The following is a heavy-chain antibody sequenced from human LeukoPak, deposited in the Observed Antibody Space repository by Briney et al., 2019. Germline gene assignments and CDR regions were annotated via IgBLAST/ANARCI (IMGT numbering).Heavy chain of an antibody. CDR2: ISGSGGST. CDR1: GFTFSSYA. J-gene: IGHJ4*02. D-gene: IGHD3-10*01. Sequence: GGSLRLSCAASGFTFSSYAISWVRQAPGKGLEWVSAISGSGGSTYYADSVKGRFTISRDNSKNTLYLQMNSLRAEDTAVYYCAKMTVRGVIAYWGQGTLVTVSS. CDR3: AKMTVRGVIAY. V-gene: IGHV3-23*01.